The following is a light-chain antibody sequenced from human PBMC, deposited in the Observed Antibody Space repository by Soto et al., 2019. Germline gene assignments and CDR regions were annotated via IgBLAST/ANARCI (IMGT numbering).Light chain of an antibody. CDR1: QSVTSTY. CDR2: GGS. J-gene: IGKJ2*03. V-gene: IGKV3-20*01. Sequence: EILLTQSPGTLSLSPGETATLSCRASQSVTSTYLAWYQQRPGQSPRLIIYGGSTRATGFPDRFSSGGSGTDFTLTISRLEPEDSAVYYCHCQQFDSSRIYSFGQGTKLEI. CDR3: QQFDSSRIYS.